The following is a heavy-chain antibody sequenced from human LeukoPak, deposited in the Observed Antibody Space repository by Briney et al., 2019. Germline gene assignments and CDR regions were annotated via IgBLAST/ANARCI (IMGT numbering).Heavy chain of an antibody. J-gene: IGHJ6*03. CDR1: GGSISSYY. Sequence: SETLSLTCTVSGGSISSYYWSWIRQPPGKGLEWIGYIYTSGSTNYNPSLKSRVTISVDTSKNQFSLKLSSVTAAGTAVYYCARHGSDYYYYYMDVWGKGTTVTVSS. V-gene: IGHV4-4*09. CDR3: ARHGSDYYYYYMDV. D-gene: IGHD1-26*01. CDR2: IYTSGST.